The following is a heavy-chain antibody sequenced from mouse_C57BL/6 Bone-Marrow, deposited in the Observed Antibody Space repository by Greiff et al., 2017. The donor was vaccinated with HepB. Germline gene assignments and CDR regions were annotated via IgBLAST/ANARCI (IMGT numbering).Heavy chain of an antibody. CDR1: GYTFTNYW. D-gene: IGHD2-3*01. J-gene: IGHJ1*03. CDR2: IYPGGGYT. V-gene: IGHV1-63*01. CDR3: ARMGAMKVTKWYFDV. Sequence: QVQLKESGAELVRPGTSVKMSCKASGYTFTNYWIGWAQQRPGHGLEWIGDIYPGGGYTNYNEKFKGKATLTADKSSSTAYMQFSSLTSKDSAIYYCARMGAMKVTKWYFDVWGTGTTVTVSS.